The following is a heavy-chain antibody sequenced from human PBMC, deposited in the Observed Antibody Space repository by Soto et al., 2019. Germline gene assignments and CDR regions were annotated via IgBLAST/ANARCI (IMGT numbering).Heavy chain of an antibody. D-gene: IGHD1-26*01. V-gene: IGHV4-39*01. CDR1: GGSISSSSYY. J-gene: IGHJ3*02. CDR2: IYYSGST. CDR3: ASNSGSYYAAFDI. Sequence: SETLSLTCTVSGGSISSSSYYWGWIRQPPGKGLEWIGSIYYSGSTYYNPSLKSRVTISVDPSKNQFSLKLSSVTAADTAVYYCASNSGSYYAAFDIWGQGTMVTVSS.